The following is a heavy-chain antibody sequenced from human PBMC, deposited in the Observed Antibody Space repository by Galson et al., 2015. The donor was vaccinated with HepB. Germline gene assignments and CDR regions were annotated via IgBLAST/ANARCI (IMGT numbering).Heavy chain of an antibody. CDR3: ARDLGSY. V-gene: IGHV3-30-3*01. Sequence: SLRLSCAASGFTFSSYAMHWVRQAPGKGLEWVAVISYDGSNKYYADSVKGRFTISRDNSKNTLYLQMNSLRAEDTAVYYCARDLGSYWGQGTLVTVSS. CDR2: ISYDGSNK. CDR1: GFTFSSYA. J-gene: IGHJ4*02.